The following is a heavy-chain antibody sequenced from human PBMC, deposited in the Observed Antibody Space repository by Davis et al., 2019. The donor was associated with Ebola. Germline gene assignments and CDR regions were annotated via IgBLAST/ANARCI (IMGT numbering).Heavy chain of an antibody. Sequence: PGGSLRLSCAASGFTFSSYGMHWVRQAPGKGLEWVSVISYDGSNKYYADSVKGRFTISRDNSKNTLYLQMNSLRAEDTAVYYCARDGGVVVAASGMDVWGKGTTVTVSS. D-gene: IGHD2-15*01. CDR1: GFTFSSYG. CDR2: ISYDGSNK. CDR3: ARDGGVVVAASGMDV. J-gene: IGHJ6*04. V-gene: IGHV3-30*03.